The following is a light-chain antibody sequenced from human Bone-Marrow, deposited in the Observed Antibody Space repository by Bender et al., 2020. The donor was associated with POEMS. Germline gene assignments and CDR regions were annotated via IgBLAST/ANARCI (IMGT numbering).Light chain of an antibody. J-gene: IGLJ3*02. CDR1: SSDVVTYNV. V-gene: IGLV2-23*01. CDR2: EGS. CDR3: CSYAGSRTWV. Sequence: QSALTQPASVSGSPGQSITISCTGTSSDVVTYNVVSWYQQHTGKAPNLILYEGSKRPSGVSKRFSGSKSGNTASLTFSGLQAEDEADYYCCSYAGSRTWVFGGGTKLTVL.